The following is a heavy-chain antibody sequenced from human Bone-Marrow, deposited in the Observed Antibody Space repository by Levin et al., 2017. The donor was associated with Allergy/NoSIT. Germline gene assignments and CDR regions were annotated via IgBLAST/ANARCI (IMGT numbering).Heavy chain of an antibody. CDR2: ISSSSSYI. D-gene: IGHD3-10*02. CDR1: GFTFSSYS. Sequence: GGSLRLSCAASGFTFSSYSMNWVRQAPGKGLEWVSSISSSSSYIYYADSVKGRFTISRDNAKNSLYLQMNSLRAEDTAVYYCARGEKEGGELNFVRYWGQGTLVTVSS. CDR3: ARGEKEGGELNFVRY. J-gene: IGHJ4*02. V-gene: IGHV3-21*01.